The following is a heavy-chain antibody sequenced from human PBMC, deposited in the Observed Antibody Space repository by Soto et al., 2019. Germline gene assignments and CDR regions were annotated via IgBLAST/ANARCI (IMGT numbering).Heavy chain of an antibody. D-gene: IGHD3-22*01. CDR3: ARAPLGIIVAPDF. CDR2: IYYSGKT. J-gene: IGHJ4*02. CDR1: GGSISSSSYY. Sequence: SETLSLTCTVSGGSISSSSYYWGWIRQPPGKGLEWIGSIYYSGKTYYNPSLKSRVTISVDTSKNQFSLKLTSVTAADTTVYYCARAPLGIIVAPDFWGQGTLVTVSS. V-gene: IGHV4-39*01.